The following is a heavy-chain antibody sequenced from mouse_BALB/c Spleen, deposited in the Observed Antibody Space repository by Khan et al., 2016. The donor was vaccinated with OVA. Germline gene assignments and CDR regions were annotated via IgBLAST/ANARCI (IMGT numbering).Heavy chain of an antibody. Sequence: LVESGPELKKPGETVKISCKASGYTFTNYGMNWVKQAPRKGLKWMGWINTYTGEPTYADDFKGRFAFSLDTSASTAYLQINNLKNEDMATYFCAKSREYDYDEFAYWGQGTLVTGSA. CDR1: GYTFTNYG. CDR2: INTYTGEP. D-gene: IGHD2-4*01. V-gene: IGHV9-1*02. CDR3: AKSREYDYDEFAY. J-gene: IGHJ3*01.